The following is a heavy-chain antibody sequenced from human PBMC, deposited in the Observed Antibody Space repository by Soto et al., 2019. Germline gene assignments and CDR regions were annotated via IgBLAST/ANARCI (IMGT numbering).Heavy chain of an antibody. V-gene: IGHV6-1*01. J-gene: IGHJ4*02. CDR3: ARAGDSLFDY. D-gene: IGHD2-21*02. Sequence: PQAPPPHPSHSGGRVSRKNFFLELVRQSPSRGLEWLGRTYYRSKWSYDYAISVKSRITINPDTSRNQFSLQLNSVTPEDTAIYYCARAGDSLFDYWGQGAPVTVSS. CDR2: TYYRSKWSY. CDR1: GGRVSRKNFF.